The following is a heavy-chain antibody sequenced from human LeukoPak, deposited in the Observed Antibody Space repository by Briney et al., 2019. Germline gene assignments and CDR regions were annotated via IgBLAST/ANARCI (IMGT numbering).Heavy chain of an antibody. D-gene: IGHD3-22*01. J-gene: IGHJ4*02. CDR3: ARMQSSGYRYFDY. Sequence: ESGPTLVNPTQTLTLTCTFSGFSLSTSGMCVSWIRHPPGKALEWLARSDWDDDKYYSTSLKTRLPISQDTSKNQVVLTMTNMDPVDTATYYCARMQSSGYRYFDYWGQGTLVTASS. CDR2: SDWDDDK. V-gene: IGHV2-70*11. CDR1: GFSLSTSGMC.